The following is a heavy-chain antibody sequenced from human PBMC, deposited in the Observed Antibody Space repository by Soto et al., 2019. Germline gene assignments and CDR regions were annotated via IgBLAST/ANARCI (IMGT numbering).Heavy chain of an antibody. J-gene: IGHJ6*02. CDR1: GYTFTSYG. D-gene: IGHD6-13*01. Sequence: ASVKVSCKASGYTFTSYGISWVRQAPGQGLEWMGWISAYNGNTNYARKLQGRVTMTTDTSTSTAYMELRSLRSDDTAVYYCARDGIAAAGPLYSYGMDVWGQGTTVTVSS. CDR3: ARDGIAAAGPLYSYGMDV. CDR2: ISAYNGNT. V-gene: IGHV1-18*04.